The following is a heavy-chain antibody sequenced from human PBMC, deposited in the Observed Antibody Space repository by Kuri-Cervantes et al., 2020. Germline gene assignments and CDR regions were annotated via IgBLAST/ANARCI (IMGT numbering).Heavy chain of an antibody. CDR1: GGSVSSGSYY. D-gene: IGHD6-6*01. J-gene: IGHJ4*02. CDR2: IYYSGST. CDR3: ARRRQYGSSSWTFDY. V-gene: IGHV4-39*01. Sequence: SETLSLTCTVSGGSVSSGSYYWGWIRQPPGKGLEWIGSIYYSGSTYYNPSLKSRVTISVDTSKNQFSLKLSSVTAADTAVYYCARRRQYGSSSWTFDYWGQGTLVTVSS.